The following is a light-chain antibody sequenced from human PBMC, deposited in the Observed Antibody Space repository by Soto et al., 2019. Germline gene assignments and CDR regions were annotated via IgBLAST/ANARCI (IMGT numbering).Light chain of an antibody. CDR3: QQYNNWLRS. V-gene: IGKV3-15*01. Sequence: EIVMTQSPATLSVSPGERATLSCRASQSVSSKLAWYQQKPGQAPRLLVYGASTRATGVPDRFSGSGSGTEFTLTISSLQSEDFAVYYCQQYNNWLRSVGQGTKVDSK. CDR1: QSVSSK. CDR2: GAS. J-gene: IGKJ1*01.